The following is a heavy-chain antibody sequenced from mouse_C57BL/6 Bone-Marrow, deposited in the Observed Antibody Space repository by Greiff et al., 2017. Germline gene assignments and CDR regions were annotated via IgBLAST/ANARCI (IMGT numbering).Heavy chain of an antibody. Sequence: QVQLQQPGAELVMPGASVKLSCKASGYTFTSYWMHWVKQRPGQGLEWIGEIDPSDSYTNYNQKFKGKSTLTVDKSSSTAYMQLSSLTSEDSAVYYCARERDSSGLQAMDYWSQGTSVTVSS. D-gene: IGHD3-2*02. V-gene: IGHV1-69*01. CDR2: IDPSDSYT. CDR3: ARERDSSGLQAMDY. CDR1: GYTFTSYW. J-gene: IGHJ4*01.